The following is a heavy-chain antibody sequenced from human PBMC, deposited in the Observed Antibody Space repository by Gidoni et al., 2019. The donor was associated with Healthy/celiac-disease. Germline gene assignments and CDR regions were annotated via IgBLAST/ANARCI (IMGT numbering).Heavy chain of an antibody. Sequence: EVQLVESGGGVREPRRSRRLYCAPGGFTCGDYDRDWVRQAPGKGLEWCAGVSCSRGSIGYAYSVKGRFTISRDNAKNSLYMQMNSLRAEDTASYYCSKGVEMATAYYYYYGMDVWGQGTTVTVSS. CDR3: SKGVEMATAYYYYYGMDV. D-gene: IGHD5-18*01. CDR2: VSCSRGSI. V-gene: IGHV3-9*01. CDR1: GFTCGDYD. J-gene: IGHJ6*02.